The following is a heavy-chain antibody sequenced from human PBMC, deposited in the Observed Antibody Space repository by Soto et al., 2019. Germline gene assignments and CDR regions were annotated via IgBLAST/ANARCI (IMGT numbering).Heavy chain of an antibody. Sequence: PSETLSLTCTVSGGSISSYYWSWIRQPPGKGLEWIGYIYYSGSTNYNPSLKSRVTISVDTSKNQFSLKLSSVTAADTAVYYCARGQPYYDFWSGYPPPYYYYMDVWGKGTTVTVSS. CDR3: ARGQPYYDFWSGYPPPYYYYMDV. CDR2: IYYSGST. CDR1: GGSISSYY. V-gene: IGHV4-59*01. J-gene: IGHJ6*03. D-gene: IGHD3-3*01.